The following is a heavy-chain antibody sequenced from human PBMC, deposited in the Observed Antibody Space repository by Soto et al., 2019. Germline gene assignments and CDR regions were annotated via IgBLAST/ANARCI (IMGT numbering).Heavy chain of an antibody. Sequence: ASETLSLTCTVSGGSVSSGDYYWSWIRQPPGKGLEWIGYIYYSGNTNYNPSLKSRVIISVDTSKNLFSLKLTSVTAADTAVYYCARDQNGYSYGFYYYYGMDVWGQGTTVTVSS. J-gene: IGHJ6*02. CDR2: IYYSGNT. D-gene: IGHD5-18*01. CDR1: GGSVSSGDYY. CDR3: ARDQNGYSYGFYYYYGMDV. V-gene: IGHV4-61*08.